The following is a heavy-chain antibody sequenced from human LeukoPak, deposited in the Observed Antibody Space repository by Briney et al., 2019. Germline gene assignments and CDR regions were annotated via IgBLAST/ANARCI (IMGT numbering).Heavy chain of an antibody. CDR2: IDHSGIT. CDR1: GYSISSGYY. D-gene: IGHD6-19*01. J-gene: IGHJ4*02. CDR3: ARDSALAQAVMFDY. Sequence: SETLSLTCTVSGYSISSGYYWGWIRQPPGKGLEWTGSIDHSGITYYNPSLKSRIIISVDTSKTQFSLKLSSVTAADTAVYYCARDSALAQAVMFDYWGQGTLVTVSS. V-gene: IGHV4-38-2*02.